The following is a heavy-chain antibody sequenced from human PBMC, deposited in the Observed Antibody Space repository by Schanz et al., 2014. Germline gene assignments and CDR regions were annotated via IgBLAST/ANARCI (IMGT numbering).Heavy chain of an antibody. J-gene: IGHJ4*02. D-gene: IGHD3-22*01. Sequence: EVQLVESGGGLVEPGGSPRLSCEASGFTFSTSAMSWVRQAPGKGLEWVSSLGGSTGGIYYADSVRGRFTISRDNFKNRLYLQMNSLRPEDTAVYYCAKEDRNHNSDYVYWGQGTLVTVSS. CDR2: LGGSTGGI. CDR1: GFTFSTSA. CDR3: AKEDRNHNSDYVY. V-gene: IGHV3-23*04.